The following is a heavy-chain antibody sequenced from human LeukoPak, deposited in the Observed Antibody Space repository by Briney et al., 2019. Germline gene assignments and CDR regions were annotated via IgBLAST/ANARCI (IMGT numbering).Heavy chain of an antibody. CDR1: DFTFSFYW. V-gene: IGHV3-15*01. D-gene: IGHD3-22*01. Sequence: GGSLRLSCAASDFTFSFYWMTWVRQAPGKGLEWLGRIKRETDGGTIDYAAPVKGRFTISRDDSRNTLYLQMDSLKIEDTAVYYCTTDRYYDNSELQFQHWGQGTLVTVSS. CDR2: IKRETDGGTI. J-gene: IGHJ1*01. CDR3: TTDRYYDNSELQFQH.